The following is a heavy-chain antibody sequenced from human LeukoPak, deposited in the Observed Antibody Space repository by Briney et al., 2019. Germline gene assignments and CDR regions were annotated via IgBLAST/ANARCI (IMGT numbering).Heavy chain of an antibody. V-gene: IGHV4-59*01. CDR3: ARKKIVGASAFDI. J-gene: IGHJ3*02. D-gene: IGHD1-26*01. CDR1: GGSISSYY. Sequence: SEALSLTCTVSGGSISSYYWSWIRQPPGKGLEWIAHIHYSGNTNYNPSLTSRVTISVDTSKNQFSLKLNSVTAADTAVYYCARKKIVGASAFDIWAKGQWSPSLQ. CDR2: IHYSGNT.